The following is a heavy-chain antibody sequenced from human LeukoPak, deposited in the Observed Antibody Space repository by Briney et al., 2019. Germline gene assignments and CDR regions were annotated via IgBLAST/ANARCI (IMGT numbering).Heavy chain of an antibody. V-gene: IGHV5-51*01. CDR1: GYTFTTYW. CDR2: LYPGDSDT. CDR3: AKGRQQLASLTWFDP. D-gene: IGHD6-13*01. J-gene: IGHJ5*02. Sequence: GESLKISCKGSGYTFTTYWIGWVRQMPGKGLEWMGILYPGDSDTRYSPSFQGQVTISADKSINTSYLRWSSLKASGTAIYYCAKGRQQLASLTWFDPWGQGTLVTVSS.